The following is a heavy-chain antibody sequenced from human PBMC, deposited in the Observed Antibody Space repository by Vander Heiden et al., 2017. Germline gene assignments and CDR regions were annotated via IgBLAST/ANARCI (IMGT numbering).Heavy chain of an antibody. D-gene: IGHD3-10*01. CDR1: GFTYSRNA. CDR3: AKVKSTYGSGSPYYYGMDV. Sequence: EVQQLESGGGLVQPGGSLRLCCAASGFTYSRNAVCGVRQAPGKGLEWVSAISGSGGSTYYADSVKGRFTISRDNSKNTLYLQMNSLRAEDTAVYYCAKVKSTYGSGSPYYYGMDVWGQGTTVTVSS. CDR2: ISGSGGST. J-gene: IGHJ6*02. V-gene: IGHV3-23*01.